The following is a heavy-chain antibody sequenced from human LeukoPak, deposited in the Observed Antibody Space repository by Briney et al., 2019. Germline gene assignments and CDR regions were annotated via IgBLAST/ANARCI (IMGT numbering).Heavy chain of an antibody. CDR2: IYPDDSDV. Sequence: GESLKISCKASGYSFANYWIGWVRQTPGKGLEWMGIIYPDDSDVKYSPSFQGQVTISADRSFNTAYLQWRSLKASDTAMYYCARVYDAWSGFSQYYFDYWGQGTLVTVSS. CDR3: ARVYDAWSGFSQYYFDY. J-gene: IGHJ4*02. V-gene: IGHV5-51*01. CDR1: GYSFANYW. D-gene: IGHD3-3*01.